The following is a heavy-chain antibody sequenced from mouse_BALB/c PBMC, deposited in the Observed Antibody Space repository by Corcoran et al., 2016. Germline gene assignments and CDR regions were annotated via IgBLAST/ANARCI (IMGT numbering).Heavy chain of an antibody. Sequence: QIQLVQSGPEMKKPGETVKISCKASGYTFTNYGMNWVKQAPGKGVKWMGWINTYTGEPTYDDDFKGRFAFSLETSASTAYLQINNLKNEDTATYFCARGTQYYFDYWGQGTTLTVSS. CDR1: GYTFTNYG. J-gene: IGHJ2*01. D-gene: IGHD3-3*01. V-gene: IGHV9-3-1*01. CDR3: ARGTQYYFDY. CDR2: INTYTGEP.